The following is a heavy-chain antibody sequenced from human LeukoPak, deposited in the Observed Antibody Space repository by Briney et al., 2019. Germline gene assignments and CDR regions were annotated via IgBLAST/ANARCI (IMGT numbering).Heavy chain of an antibody. D-gene: IGHD2-15*01. V-gene: IGHV4-34*01. J-gene: IGHJ3*02. CDR3: ARMIGCSGGSCFHDAFDI. CDR2: INHGGST. Sequence: PSETLSLTCAVYGGSFSGYYWSWIRQPPGKGLEWIGEINHGGSTSYNPSLKSRVTISVDTSKNQFSLKLSSVTAADTAVYYCARMIGCSGGSCFHDAFDIWGQGTLVTVSS. CDR1: GGSFSGYY.